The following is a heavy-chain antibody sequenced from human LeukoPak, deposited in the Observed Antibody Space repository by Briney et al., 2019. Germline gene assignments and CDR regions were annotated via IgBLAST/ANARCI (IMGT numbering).Heavy chain of an antibody. J-gene: IGHJ4*02. V-gene: IGHV3-9*01. CDR3: AKDAGFYSSGWQPVDY. D-gene: IGHD6-19*01. Sequence: PGGSLRLSCAASGFTFSSYAMHWVRQAPGKGLEWVSGISWNSGSIGYADSVKGRFTISRDNAKNPLYLQMNSLRAEDTALYYCAKDAGFYSSGWQPVDYWGQGTLVTVSS. CDR2: ISWNSGSI. CDR1: GFTFSSYA.